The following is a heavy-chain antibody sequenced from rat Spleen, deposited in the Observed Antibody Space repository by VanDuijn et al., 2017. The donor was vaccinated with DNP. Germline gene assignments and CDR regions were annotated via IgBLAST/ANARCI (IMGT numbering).Heavy chain of an antibody. CDR3: ARDAGGPFDY. J-gene: IGHJ2*01. CDR1: GFTFSDYN. V-gene: IGHV5S23*01. D-gene: IGHD1-11*01. CDR2: ISDGGGST. Sequence: EVQLVESGGGLVQPGRSLKLSCAASGFTFSDYNMTWIRQVPGTGLEWVASISDGGGSTYYPDSVKGRFTISRDNAKNTLQLQMNNLRSEDTATYYCARDAGGPFDYWGQGVMVTVSS.